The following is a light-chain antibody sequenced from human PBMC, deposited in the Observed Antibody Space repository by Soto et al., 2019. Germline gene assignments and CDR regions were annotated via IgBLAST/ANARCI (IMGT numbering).Light chain of an antibody. Sequence: VLTQYPGTLSLSHGERATLSCRASQSVSSNYLAWYQQKPGQAPRLLIYGASTRATGIPARFSASGSGTDFTLTISRLEPEDFAVYYCQQYGSSFGQGTKVDIK. CDR2: GAS. CDR3: QQYGSS. CDR1: QSVSSNY. J-gene: IGKJ1*01. V-gene: IGKV3-20*01.